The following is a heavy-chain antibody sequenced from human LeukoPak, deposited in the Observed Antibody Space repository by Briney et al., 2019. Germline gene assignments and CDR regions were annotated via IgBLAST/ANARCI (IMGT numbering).Heavy chain of an antibody. CDR2: INPNSGGT. J-gene: IGHJ4*02. Sequence: ASVKVSCKASGYTFTGYYMHWVRQAPGQGLEWMGWINPNSGGTNYAQKLQGRVTMTRDTSISTAYMELSRLRSDDTAVYYCARHYYDSSGYYPALGYWGQGTLVTVSS. CDR1: GYTFTGYY. D-gene: IGHD3-22*01. V-gene: IGHV1-2*02. CDR3: ARHYYDSSGYYPALGY.